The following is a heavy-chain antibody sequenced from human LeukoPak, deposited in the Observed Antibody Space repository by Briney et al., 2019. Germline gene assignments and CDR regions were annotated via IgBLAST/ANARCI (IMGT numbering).Heavy chain of an antibody. D-gene: IGHD2-15*01. CDR3: AKDFTYCSGGSCYLNLVWDY. J-gene: IGHJ4*02. CDR1: GFTFRRYS. Sequence: AGGSLRLSCAASGFTFRRYSMNWVRQAPGKGLEWVAYISSSGSTVYYSESVKGRFTISRDNGEKSLYLQMNSLRAEDTAVYYCAKDFTYCSGGSCYLNLVWDYWGQGTLVTVSS. CDR2: ISSSGSTV. V-gene: IGHV3-48*01.